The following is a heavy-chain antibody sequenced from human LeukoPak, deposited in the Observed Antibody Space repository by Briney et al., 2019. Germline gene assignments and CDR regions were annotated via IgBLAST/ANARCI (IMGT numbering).Heavy chain of an antibody. V-gene: IGHV3-23*01. Sequence: GGSLRLSCAASGFTFSSSAMSWVRQAPGKGLEWVSTISGRGSGGSTYYADSVKGRFTISRDNSKNTLYLQMNSLRAEDTAVYYCAKSGYNRFDYWGQGTLVTVSS. D-gene: IGHD5-24*01. CDR3: AKSGYNRFDY. CDR2: ISGRGSGGST. CDR1: GFTFSSSA. J-gene: IGHJ4*02.